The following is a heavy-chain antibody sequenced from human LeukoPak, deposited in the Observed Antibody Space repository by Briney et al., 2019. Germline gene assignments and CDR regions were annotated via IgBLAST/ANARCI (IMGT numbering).Heavy chain of an antibody. CDR1: GFTFSSYW. V-gene: IGHV3-23*01. J-gene: IGHJ4*02. CDR3: AKGNWRYFDY. D-gene: IGHD1-1*01. Sequence: GGSLRLSCAASGFTFSSYWMHWVRQAPGKGLEWVSAISGSGGSTYYADSVKGRFTISRDNSKDTLYLQMNSLGADDTAVYYCAKGNWRYFDYWGQGTLVTVSS. CDR2: ISGSGGST.